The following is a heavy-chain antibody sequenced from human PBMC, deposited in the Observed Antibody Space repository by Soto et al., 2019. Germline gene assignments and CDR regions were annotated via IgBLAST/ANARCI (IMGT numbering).Heavy chain of an antibody. CDR3: ARRYGSAIDF. CDR2: IYHSGST. V-gene: IGHV4-30-2*01. J-gene: IGHJ4*02. CDR1: GGSISSGGYS. Sequence: PSETLSLTCAVSGGSISSGGYSWSWIRQPPGEGLEWIGYIYHSGSTYYNPSLKSRVTISVDTSKNQFSLKLSSVTAADTAVYYCARRYGSAIDFWGQGTLVTVSS. D-gene: IGHD1-26*01.